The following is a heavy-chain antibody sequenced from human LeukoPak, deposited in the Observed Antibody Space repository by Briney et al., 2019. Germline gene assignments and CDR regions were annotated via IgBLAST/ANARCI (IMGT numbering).Heavy chain of an antibody. CDR1: GYTLTELS. CDR3: ATMAAVGAFDI. CDR2: FDPEDGET. Sequence: ASVKVSCTVSGYTLTELSMHWVRQAPGKGLEWMGGFDPEDGETIYAQKFQGRVTMTEDASTDTAYMELSSLRSEDTAVYYCATMAAVGAFDIWGQGTMVTVSS. J-gene: IGHJ3*02. V-gene: IGHV1-24*01. D-gene: IGHD5-24*01.